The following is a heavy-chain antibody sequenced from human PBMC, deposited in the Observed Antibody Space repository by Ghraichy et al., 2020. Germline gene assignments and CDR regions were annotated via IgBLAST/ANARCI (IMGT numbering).Heavy chain of an antibody. D-gene: IGHD3-3*01. CDR2: ISSRNDYM. CDR3: ARDKSLGNNFWGDAFDI. J-gene: IGHJ3*02. Sequence: GGSLRLSCVGSGFTFSTYTMNWVRQAPGKGLEWVASISSRNDYMYYRGSLKGRFTISRDNAKNSLFLQMNSLTAEDTATYYCARDKSLGNNFWGDAFDIWGQGTKVSVSS. CDR1: GFTFSTYT. V-gene: IGHV3-21*01.